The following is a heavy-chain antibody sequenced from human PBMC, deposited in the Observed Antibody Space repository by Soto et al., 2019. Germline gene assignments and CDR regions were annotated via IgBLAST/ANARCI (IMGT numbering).Heavy chain of an antibody. CDR2: IIPIFGTA. Sequence: QVQLVQSGAEVKKPGSSVNVSCKASGGTFSSYAISWVRQAPGQGLEWMGGIIPIFGTANYAQKFQGRVTITEDESTSTAYMELSILSSEDTAVSYCASGKVVAATLYYYYYGMDVWGHGTTVTVSS. CDR3: ASGKVVAATLYYYYYGMDV. J-gene: IGHJ6*02. CDR1: GGTFSSYA. D-gene: IGHD2-15*01. V-gene: IGHV1-69*01.